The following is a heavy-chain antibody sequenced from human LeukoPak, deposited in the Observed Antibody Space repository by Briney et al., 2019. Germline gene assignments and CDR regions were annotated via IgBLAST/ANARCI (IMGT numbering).Heavy chain of an antibody. J-gene: IGHJ4*02. Sequence: GGSLRLSCAASGFTFSSYDMHWVRQATGKGLEWVSAIGTAGDTYYPGSVKGRFTISRENAKNSLYLQMNSLRAGDTAVYYCARASKQWLAPYYFDYWGRGTLVTVSS. CDR1: GFTFSSYD. V-gene: IGHV3-13*04. CDR2: IGTAGDT. D-gene: IGHD6-19*01. CDR3: ARASKQWLAPYYFDY.